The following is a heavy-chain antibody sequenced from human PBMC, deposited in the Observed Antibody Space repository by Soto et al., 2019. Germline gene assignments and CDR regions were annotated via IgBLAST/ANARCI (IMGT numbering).Heavy chain of an antibody. V-gene: IGHV3-11*06. CDR1: GFTFSDYY. D-gene: IGHD1-26*01. J-gene: IGHJ4*02. Sequence: GGSLRLSCAASGFTFSDYYMSWIRQAPGKGLEWVSYISSSSSYTNYADSVKGRFTISRDNAKNSLYLQMNSLRAEDTAVYYCPRVQPVGATEEGWSDYWGQGNLGTVSA. CDR3: PRVQPVGATEEGWSDY. CDR2: ISSSSSYT.